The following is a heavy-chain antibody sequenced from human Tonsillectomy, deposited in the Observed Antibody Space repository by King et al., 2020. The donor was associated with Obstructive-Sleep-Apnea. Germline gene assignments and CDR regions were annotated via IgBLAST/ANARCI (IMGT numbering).Heavy chain of an antibody. J-gene: IGHJ4*02. CDR3: AKVWFGELSSIDY. V-gene: IGHV3-30*02. Sequence: QLVQSGGGVVQPGGSLRLSCAASGFIFGSYGMHWVRQAPGKGLEWVAFIRCDGSDEYYADSVKGRFTISRDNSKNTLYLQMNSLRAEDTAVFYCAKVWFGELSSIDYWGQGTLVTVSS. D-gene: IGHD3-10*01. CDR1: GFIFGSYG. CDR2: IRCDGSDE.